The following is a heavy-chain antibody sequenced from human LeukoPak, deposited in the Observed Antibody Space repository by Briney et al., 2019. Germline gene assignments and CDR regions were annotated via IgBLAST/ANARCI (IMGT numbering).Heavy chain of an antibody. CDR3: ARGGSGWYGDYYGMDV. Sequence: PGRSLRLSCAASGFIFSSYAMHWVRQAPGKGLEWVAVISYDGSNKYYADSVKGRFTISRDNSKNTLYLQMNSLRAEDTAVYYCARGGSGWYGDYYGMDVWGQGTTVTVSS. V-gene: IGHV3-30-3*01. D-gene: IGHD6-19*01. CDR1: GFIFSSYA. CDR2: ISYDGSNK. J-gene: IGHJ6*02.